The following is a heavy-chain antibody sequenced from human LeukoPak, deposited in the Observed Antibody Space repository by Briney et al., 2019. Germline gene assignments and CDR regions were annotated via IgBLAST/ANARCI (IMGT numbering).Heavy chain of an antibody. CDR1: GYSFTSYW. V-gene: IGHV5-51*01. Sequence: GESLKISCKGSGYSFTSYWNGWGRQRPGEGVEWMVIIYPCDSDTRYSPSFQGQVTISADKSISTAYLQWSSLKASDTAMYYCARHQTDGDSSGYNNWFDPWGQGTLVTVSS. D-gene: IGHD3-22*01. CDR3: ARHQTDGDSSGYNNWFDP. CDR2: IYPCDSDT. J-gene: IGHJ5*01.